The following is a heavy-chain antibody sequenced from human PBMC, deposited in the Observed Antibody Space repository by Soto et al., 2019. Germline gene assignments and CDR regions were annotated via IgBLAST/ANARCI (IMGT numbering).Heavy chain of an antibody. V-gene: IGHV3-48*02. CDR2: ISGSSSST. CDR1: GFTFSSYN. CDR3: ASDYDFWSGYGFDLNNDY. J-gene: IGHJ4*02. D-gene: IGHD3-3*01. Sequence: EVQLVESGGGLVQPGGSLRLSCEASGFTFSSYNMNWVRQAPGKGLEWVSYISGSSSSTYYADSVKGRFTISRDNAKNSLYLQMNSLRDEDTAVYYCASDYDFWSGYGFDLNNDYWGQGTLVTVSS.